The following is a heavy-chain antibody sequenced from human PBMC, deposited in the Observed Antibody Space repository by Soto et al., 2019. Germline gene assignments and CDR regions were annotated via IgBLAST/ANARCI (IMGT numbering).Heavy chain of an antibody. CDR1: GFTFSSYV. J-gene: IGHJ4*02. D-gene: IGHD2-8*01. V-gene: IGHV3-33*01. Sequence: QVQLIESGGGVVQPGRSLRLSCAVSGFTFSSYVMHWVRQAPGKGLEWVAAIWSDGSNRYYADSVKGRFTISRDNSKNTLYLQMNSLRVEDTAVFYCAREGQQFVNGYWGQGTLVTVSS. CDR3: AREGQQFVNGY. CDR2: IWSDGSNR.